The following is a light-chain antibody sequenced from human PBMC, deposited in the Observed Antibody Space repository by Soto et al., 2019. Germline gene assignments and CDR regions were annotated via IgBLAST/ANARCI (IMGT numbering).Light chain of an antibody. CDR1: QSVSSSY. V-gene: IGKV3-20*01. Sequence: EIVLTQSPGTLSLSPGERATLSCRASQSVSSSYLAWYQHKPGHAPRLLIYAASSRATGLPDRFSGSGSGTDFTLTISRLEPEDFAVYYCQQYDSSLFTFGPGTKVDIK. CDR2: AAS. J-gene: IGKJ3*01. CDR3: QQYDSSLFT.